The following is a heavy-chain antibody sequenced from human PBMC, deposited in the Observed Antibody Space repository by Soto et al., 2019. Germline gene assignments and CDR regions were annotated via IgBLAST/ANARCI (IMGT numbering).Heavy chain of an antibody. CDR3: ARAGGVTYYYGSGSYSGAY. D-gene: IGHD3-10*01. J-gene: IGHJ4*02. CDR2: IIPIFGTA. V-gene: IGHV1-69*06. CDR1: GGTFSSYA. Sequence: VKVSCKASGGTFSSYAISWVRQAPGQGLEWMGGIIPIFGTANYAQKFQGRVTITADKSTSTAYMELSSLRSEDTAVYYCARAGGVTYYYGSGSYSGAYWGQGTLVTVSS.